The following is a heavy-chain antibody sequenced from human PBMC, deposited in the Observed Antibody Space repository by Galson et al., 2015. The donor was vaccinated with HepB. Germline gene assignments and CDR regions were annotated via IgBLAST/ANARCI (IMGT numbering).Heavy chain of an antibody. CDR3: ARVRSAGHFDL. CDR1: GYTFSDYY. D-gene: IGHD3-10*01. CDR2: INSESGDT. J-gene: IGHJ4*02. V-gene: IGHV1-2*02. Sequence: SVKVSCKASGYTFSDYYIHWMRQAPGQGLEWMGWINSESGDTTYAQTFQGRVTLTRDTSISTAYMQLSSLTSDNTAVYYCARVRSAGHFDLWGQGALVTASS.